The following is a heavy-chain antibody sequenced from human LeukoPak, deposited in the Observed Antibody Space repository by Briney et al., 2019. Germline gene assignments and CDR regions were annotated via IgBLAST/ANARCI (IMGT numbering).Heavy chain of an antibody. CDR3: ASLAGGYFFDH. Sequence: GGSLRLSCAASGFTFSDYEMNWVRQAPGKGLEWVSSISSSSSYIYYADSVKGRFTISRDNAKTSLYLQMNSLRAEDTAVYYCASLAGGYFFDHWGQGTLVTVSS. J-gene: IGHJ4*02. CDR2: ISSSSSYI. D-gene: IGHD1-26*01. V-gene: IGHV3-21*01. CDR1: GFTFSDYE.